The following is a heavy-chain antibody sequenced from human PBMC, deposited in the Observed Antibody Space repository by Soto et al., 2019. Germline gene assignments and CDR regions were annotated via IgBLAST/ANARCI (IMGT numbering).Heavy chain of an antibody. D-gene: IGHD3-10*01. V-gene: IGHV3-30-3*01. CDR1: GFTFSSYA. J-gene: IGHJ4*02. Sequence: QVQLVESGGGVVQPGRSLRLSCAASGFTFSSYAMHWVRQAPSKGLEWVAVISYDGSNKYYADSVKGRFTSSRDNSKNTLYLQMHSLRAEDTAVYYCATVHYGSAKNPDYWGQGSLVTVSS. CDR3: ATVHYGSAKNPDY. CDR2: ISYDGSNK.